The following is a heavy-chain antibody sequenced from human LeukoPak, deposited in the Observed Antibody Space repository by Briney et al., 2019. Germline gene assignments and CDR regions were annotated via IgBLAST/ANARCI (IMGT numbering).Heavy chain of an antibody. Sequence: SETLSLTCTVSGDSINSGSYYWNWIRQPAGKGLEWIGRINTGGSANYNPSLESRLTISVDTSQNLFFLKLHSVTAADMAVYYCAGDGGSSWGPNWFDPWGQGTLVTVSS. J-gene: IGHJ5*02. CDR3: AGDGGSSWGPNWFDP. CDR2: INTGGSA. V-gene: IGHV4-61*02. D-gene: IGHD1-26*01. CDR1: GDSINSGSYY.